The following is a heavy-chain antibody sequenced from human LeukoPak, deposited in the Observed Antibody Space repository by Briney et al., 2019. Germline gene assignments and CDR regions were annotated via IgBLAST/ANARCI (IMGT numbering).Heavy chain of an antibody. Sequence: GGSLRLSCAASGFTFSNYGMHWVRQAPGKGLEWVAFIRPDGINKYHADSVKGRFTISRDNSKNTLYLQMNSLRAEDTAVYYCARDRLDYDSSGYYSVYWGQGTLVTVSS. CDR3: ARDRLDYDSSGYYSVY. CDR1: GFTFSNYG. CDR2: IRPDGINK. J-gene: IGHJ4*02. D-gene: IGHD3-22*01. V-gene: IGHV3-30*02.